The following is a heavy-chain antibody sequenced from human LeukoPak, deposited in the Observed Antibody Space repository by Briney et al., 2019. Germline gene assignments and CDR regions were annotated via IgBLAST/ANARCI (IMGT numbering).Heavy chain of an antibody. CDR1: GYSISSGYY. V-gene: IGHV4-61*01. CDR2: IYYSGST. CDR3: ARELIAVAGNWFDP. Sequence: SETLSLTCTVSGYSISSGYYWGWIRQPPGKGLEWIGYIYYSGSTNYNPSLKSRVTISVDTSKNQFSLKLSSVTAADTAVYYCARELIAVAGNWFDPWGQGTLVTVSS. J-gene: IGHJ5*02. D-gene: IGHD6-19*01.